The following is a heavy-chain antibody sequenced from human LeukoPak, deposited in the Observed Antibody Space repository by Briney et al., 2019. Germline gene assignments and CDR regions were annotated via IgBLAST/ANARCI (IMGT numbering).Heavy chain of an antibody. Sequence: SQTLSLTCAVSGVSISSGAYSWSWIRQPPGKDLEWIGYIYHSGSTYYNPSLKSRVTISVDRSKNQFSLKVSSVTAADTAVYYCARDRENDPYAFDIWGQGTVVTVSS. V-gene: IGHV4-30-2*01. CDR1: GVSISSGAYS. CDR3: ARDRENDPYAFDI. J-gene: IGHJ3*02. CDR2: IYHSGST. D-gene: IGHD3-16*01.